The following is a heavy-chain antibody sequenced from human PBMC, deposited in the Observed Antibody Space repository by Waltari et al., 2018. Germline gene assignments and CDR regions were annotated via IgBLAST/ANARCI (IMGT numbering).Heavy chain of an antibody. D-gene: IGHD3-3*01. CDR3: ARGAHVRFLEWLYNRERNLNWFDP. J-gene: IGHJ5*02. Sequence: QVQLQQWGAGLLKPSETLSLTCAVYGGSFSGYYWSWIRQPPGKGLEWIGEINHSGSTNYNPSLKSRVTISVDTSKNQFSLKLSSVTAADTAVYYCARGAHVRFLEWLYNRERNLNWFDPWGQGTLVTVSS. CDR1: GGSFSGYY. CDR2: INHSGST. V-gene: IGHV4-34*01.